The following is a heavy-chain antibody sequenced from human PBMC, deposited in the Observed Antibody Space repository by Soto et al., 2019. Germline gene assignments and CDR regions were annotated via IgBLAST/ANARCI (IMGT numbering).Heavy chain of an antibody. CDR2: IWHDGSKK. D-gene: IGHD7-27*01. CDR1: GFTFRSYG. Sequence: QVQLVESGGGVVQPGRSLRLSCAVSGFTFRSYGMYWVRQAPGKGLEWVAAIWHDGSKKYYADSVKGRFTISRDNSKNTLYLQMNSLRAEDTAVYYCARDSIYWGSYYYFGMDVWGQGTTVTVSS. J-gene: IGHJ6*02. V-gene: IGHV3-33*01. CDR3: ARDSIYWGSYYYFGMDV.